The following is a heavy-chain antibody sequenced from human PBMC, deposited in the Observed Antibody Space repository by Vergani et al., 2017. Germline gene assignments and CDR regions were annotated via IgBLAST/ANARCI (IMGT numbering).Heavy chain of an antibody. J-gene: IGHJ3*02. D-gene: IGHD1-7*01. CDR1: GGSIRGYY. V-gene: IGHV4-59*01. Sequence: QVQLQESSPGLVKPSETLSLTCSVSGGSIRGYYWSWIRQPPGKGLEWIGYIYYSGSTKYNPSLRSRVTISVDTSKNQFSRKLSSVTAADTAFYYCGTTSSPYDAFDIWGQGTMVTVSS. CDR2: IYYSGST. CDR3: GTTSSPYDAFDI.